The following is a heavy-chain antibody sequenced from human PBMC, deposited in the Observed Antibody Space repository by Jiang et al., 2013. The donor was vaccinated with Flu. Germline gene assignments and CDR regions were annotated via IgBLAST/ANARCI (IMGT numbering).Heavy chain of an antibody. CDR3: ARDYRVRGTSVAFDV. D-gene: IGHD3-16*02. J-gene: IGHJ3*01. Sequence: PGLVKSSGTLSLSCTVSGGSISTTNWWNWVRQPPGKGLEWIGQIYHSGSTNYKPSLKSRVTLSVDKSKNQFSLNLSSVTAADTAVYYCARDYRVRGTSVAFDVWGQGTVVTVSS. V-gene: IGHV4-4*02. CDR1: GGSISTTNW. CDR2: IYHSGST.